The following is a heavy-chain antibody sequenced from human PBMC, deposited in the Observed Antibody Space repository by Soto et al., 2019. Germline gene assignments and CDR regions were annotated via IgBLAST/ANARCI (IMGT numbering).Heavy chain of an antibody. CDR2: IYSDGST. Sequence: SETLSLTCTVSGGSIIGYYWSCIRQPAGKGLEWIGRIYSDGSTNYNPSLKSRVTMSVDTSRNQFSLKLTSMTAADTAMYYCARMRAAGTFDYWGQGTLVTVSS. J-gene: IGHJ4*02. D-gene: IGHD6-13*01. CDR1: GGSIIGYY. V-gene: IGHV4-4*07. CDR3: ARMRAAGTFDY.